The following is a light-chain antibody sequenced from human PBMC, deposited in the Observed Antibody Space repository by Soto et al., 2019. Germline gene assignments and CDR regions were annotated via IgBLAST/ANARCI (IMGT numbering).Light chain of an antibody. CDR2: DVS. J-gene: IGLJ1*01. CDR3: CSYAGSYTYV. V-gene: IGLV2-11*01. CDR1: SSDFGGYNY. Sequence: QSVLTQPRSVSGSPGQSVTISCTGTSSDFGGYNYVSWYQQHPGKAPKLIIYDVSKRPSGVPDRFSGSRSGNTASLTISGLQAEDEADYYCCSYAGSYTYVFGTGTKLTVL.